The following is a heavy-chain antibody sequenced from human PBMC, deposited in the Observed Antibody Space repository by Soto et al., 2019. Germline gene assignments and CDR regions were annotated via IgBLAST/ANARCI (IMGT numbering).Heavy chain of an antibody. CDR1: GFTINSHA. J-gene: IGHJ6*02. V-gene: IGHV3-30-3*01. CDR3: ARMRSSGIYYKDSYALDV. Sequence: QVHLVESGGGVAQPGMSLRLSCAASGFTINSHALYWFRQAPGKGLEWVALISHDGDNRAYADAVKGRFIISRDNSKDTLYLQLNSLRVEDTAVYFRARMRSSGIYYKDSYALDVWGQGTTVTVSS. CDR2: ISHDGDNR. D-gene: IGHD3-10*01.